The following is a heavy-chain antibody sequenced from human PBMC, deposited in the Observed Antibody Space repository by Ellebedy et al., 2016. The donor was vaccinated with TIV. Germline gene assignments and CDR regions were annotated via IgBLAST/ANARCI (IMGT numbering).Heavy chain of an antibody. CDR3: ARGSGSFDY. J-gene: IGHJ4*02. CDR1: GFTFSSYG. V-gene: IGHV3-30*03. Sequence: GGSLRLSXAASGFTFSSYGMHWVRQAPGKGLEWVAVISYDGSNKYYADSVKGRFTISRDNSKNTLYLQMNSLRAEDTAVYYCARGSGSFDYWGQGTLVTVSS. D-gene: IGHD1-26*01. CDR2: ISYDGSNK.